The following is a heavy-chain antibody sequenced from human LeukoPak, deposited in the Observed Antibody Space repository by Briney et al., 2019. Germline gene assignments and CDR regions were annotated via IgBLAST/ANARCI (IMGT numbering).Heavy chain of an antibody. Sequence: GASVKVSCKASGYTFTSYYMHWVRQAPGQGLEWMGIINPSGGSTSYAQKFQGRVTMTRDMSTSTVYMELSSLRSEDTAVYYCASSIAARLNGIYYYYYGMDVWGQGTTVTVSS. J-gene: IGHJ6*02. CDR3: ASSIAARLNGIYYYYYGMDV. CDR1: GYTFTSYY. V-gene: IGHV1-46*01. D-gene: IGHD6-6*01. CDR2: INPSGGST.